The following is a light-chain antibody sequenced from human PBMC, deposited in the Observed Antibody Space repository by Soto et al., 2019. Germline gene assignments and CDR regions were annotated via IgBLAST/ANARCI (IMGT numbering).Light chain of an antibody. Sequence: LKDSPGTLSLSTGEGATLSCRASQSVSPSSLAWYQQRPGQSPRLLIYGASSRATGIPDRFSGRGSGTDFTLIISRLEPEDFAVYYCQQFAGSFGGG. J-gene: IGKJ4*02. CDR1: QSVSPSS. CDR2: GAS. CDR3: QQFAGS. V-gene: IGKV3-20*01.